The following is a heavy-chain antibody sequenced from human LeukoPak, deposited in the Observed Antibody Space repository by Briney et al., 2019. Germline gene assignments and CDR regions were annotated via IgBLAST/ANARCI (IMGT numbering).Heavy chain of an antibody. V-gene: IGHV3-30*03. Sequence: PGGSLRLSCVASGFTLSTYVMDSVRQAPGKGLEWVADISSDGSDKYYTDSVKGRFTISRDNSKNTLYLLMSSLRADDTALYYCSSDRLGATTPNPDYWGQGTLVTVSS. J-gene: IGHJ4*02. CDR3: SSDRLGATTPNPDY. CDR2: ISSDGSDK. D-gene: IGHD1-26*01. CDR1: GFTLSTYV.